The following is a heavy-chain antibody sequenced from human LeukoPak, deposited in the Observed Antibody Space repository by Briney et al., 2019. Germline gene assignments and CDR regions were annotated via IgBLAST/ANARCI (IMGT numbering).Heavy chain of an antibody. Sequence: SQTLSLTCTVSGGSISSGGYYWSWIRQHPGKGLEWIGYIYYSGSTYYNPSLKSRVTISVDTSKNQFSLKLSSVTAADTAVYYCARGGQQWLVYYFDYWGQGTLVTVSS. J-gene: IGHJ4*02. CDR2: IYYSGST. D-gene: IGHD6-19*01. CDR3: ARGGQQWLVYYFDY. CDR1: GGSISSGGYY. V-gene: IGHV4-31*03.